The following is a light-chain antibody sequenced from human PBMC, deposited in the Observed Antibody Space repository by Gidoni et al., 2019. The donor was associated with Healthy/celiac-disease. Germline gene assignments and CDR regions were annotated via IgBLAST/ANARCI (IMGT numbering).Light chain of an antibody. CDR1: QSISSW. V-gene: IGKV1-5*03. Sequence: IQITQSPSTLSASVGDRVTITCRASQSISSWLAWYQQKPGKAPNLLIYKESSLESGVPSRFSGSGSGTEFTLTISRLQPDDFATYYCQQYNSYPFTFGPGTKVDIK. CDR2: KES. J-gene: IGKJ3*01. CDR3: QQYNSYPFT.